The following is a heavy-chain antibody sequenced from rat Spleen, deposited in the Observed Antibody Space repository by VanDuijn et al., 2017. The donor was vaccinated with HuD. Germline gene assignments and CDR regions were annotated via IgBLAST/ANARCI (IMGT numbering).Heavy chain of an antibody. Sequence: EVHLQESGPGLVKPSQSLSLTCSVTGDSITSIYWGWIRKFPGNKMEWMGYISYSGSTAYNPSLKSRISITRDTSKNQIFLQLNSVTTEDTATYYCARYPYGSLRVDAWGQGASVLVSS. V-gene: IGHV3-1*01. J-gene: IGHJ4*01. CDR3: ARYPYGSLRVDA. CDR1: GDSITSIY. D-gene: IGHD1-7*01. CDR2: ISYSGST.